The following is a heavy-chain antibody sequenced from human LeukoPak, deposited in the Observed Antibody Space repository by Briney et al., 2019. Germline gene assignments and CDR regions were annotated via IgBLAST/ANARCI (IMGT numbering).Heavy chain of an antibody. CDR1: EFTFGDYA. CDR2: INPTGSEK. J-gene: IGHJ4*02. CDR3: ARDPGWGAFDH. Sequence: GGSLRLSFPASEFTFGDYAMSWVRRAPGKGLEWVAIINPTGSEKGSVDSVKGRFIISRDNAKNSLYLQMNSLRVEDTAVYYCARDPGWGAFDHWGQGALVTVSS. D-gene: IGHD3-16*01. V-gene: IGHV3-7*01.